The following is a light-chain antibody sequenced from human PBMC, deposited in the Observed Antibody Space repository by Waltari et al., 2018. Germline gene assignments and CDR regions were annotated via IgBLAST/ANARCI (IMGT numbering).Light chain of an antibody. CDR1: SSDFGGYNY. CDR2: DVS. CDR3: CSYAGSYTFE. J-gene: IGLJ2*01. Sequence: QSALTQPRSVSGSPGQSVTISCTGTSSDFGGYNYVAGYQQHPGKAPKRMIYDVSKRPSGVPDRFSGSKSGNTASLTISGLQAEDEADYFCCSYAGSYTFEFGGGTKLTVL. V-gene: IGLV2-11*01.